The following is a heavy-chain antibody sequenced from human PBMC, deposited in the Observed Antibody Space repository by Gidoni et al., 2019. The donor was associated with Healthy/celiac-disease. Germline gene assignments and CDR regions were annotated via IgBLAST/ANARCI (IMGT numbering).Heavy chain of an antibody. CDR1: GYTFTSYA. Sequence: QVQLVQSGAEVKKPGASVKVSCKAYGYTFTSYAMHWVRQAPGQRLEWMGWINAGNGNTKYSQKFQGRVTITRDTSASTAYMELSSLRSEDTAVYYCARARVYSSSWYVWFDPWCQGTLVTVSS. CDR3: ARARVYSSSWYVWFDP. V-gene: IGHV1-3*01. CDR2: INAGNGNT. J-gene: IGHJ5*02. D-gene: IGHD6-13*01.